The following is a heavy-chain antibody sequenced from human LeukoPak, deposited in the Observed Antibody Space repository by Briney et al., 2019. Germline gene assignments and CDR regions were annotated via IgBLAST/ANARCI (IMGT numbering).Heavy chain of an antibody. J-gene: IGHJ4*02. CDR1: GYTFTGYY. V-gene: IGHV1-2*02. CDR3: ARARWGWELLPVEY. Sequence: GASVKVSCKASGYTFTGYYMHWVRQAPGQGLEWMGWINPNSGGTNYAQKFQGRVTMTRDTSISTAYMELSRLRSDDTAVYYCARARWGWELLPVEYWGQGTLVTVSS. CDR2: INPNSGGT. D-gene: IGHD1-26*01.